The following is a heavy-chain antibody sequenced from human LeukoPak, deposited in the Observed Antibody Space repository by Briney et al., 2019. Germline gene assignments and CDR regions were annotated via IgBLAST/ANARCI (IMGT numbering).Heavy chain of an antibody. Sequence: GASVKVSCKASGYTFTSYGISWVRQAPGQGLEWMGWISAYNGNTNYAQKLQGRVTMTTDTSTSTAYMELRSLRSDDPAVYYCASLWSYYRFDYWGQGTLVTVSS. CDR3: ASLWSYYRFDY. CDR2: ISAYNGNT. D-gene: IGHD1-26*01. CDR1: GYTFTSYG. J-gene: IGHJ4*02. V-gene: IGHV1-18*01.